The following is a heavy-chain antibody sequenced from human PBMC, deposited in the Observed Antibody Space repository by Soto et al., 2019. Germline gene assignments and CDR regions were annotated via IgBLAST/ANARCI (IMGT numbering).Heavy chain of an antibody. D-gene: IGHD2-8*01. Sequence: GASVKVSCKASGGTFSSYAISWVRPAPGQGLEWMGGIIPIFGTANYAQKFQGRVTITADESTSTAYMELSSLRSEDTAVYYCARYCTNGVCYRFPRADAFDIWGQGTMVTVSS. CDR3: ARYCTNGVCYRFPRADAFDI. CDR2: IIPIFGTA. V-gene: IGHV1-69*13. J-gene: IGHJ3*02. CDR1: GGTFSSYA.